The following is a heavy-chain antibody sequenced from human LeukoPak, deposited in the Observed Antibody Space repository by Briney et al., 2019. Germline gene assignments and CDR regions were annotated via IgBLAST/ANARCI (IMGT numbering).Heavy chain of an antibody. J-gene: IGHJ4*02. CDR3: ARVGRDYYGSGNHFDY. Sequence: GGSLRLSCAASGFTFDDYGMSWVRQAPGKGLEWVSGINWNGGSTGYADSVKGRFTISRDNAKNSLYLQMNSLRAEDTALYHCARVGRDYYGSGNHFDYWGQGTLVTVSS. D-gene: IGHD3-10*01. CDR2: INWNGGST. V-gene: IGHV3-20*01. CDR1: GFTFDDYG.